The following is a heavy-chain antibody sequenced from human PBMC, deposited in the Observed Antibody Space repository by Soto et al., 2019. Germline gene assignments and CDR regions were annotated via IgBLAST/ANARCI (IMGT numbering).Heavy chain of an antibody. J-gene: IGHJ3*02. CDR2: IIPIFGTA. D-gene: IGHD3-22*01. CDR1: GGTFSSYA. V-gene: IGHV1-69*13. CDR3: ARGRYRSGYRWVAFDI. Sequence: GASVKVSCKASGGTFSSYAISWVRQAHGQGLEWMGGIIPIFGTANYAQKFQGRVTITADESTSTAYMELSSLRSEDTAVYYCARGRYRSGYRWVAFDIWGQGTMVTVSS.